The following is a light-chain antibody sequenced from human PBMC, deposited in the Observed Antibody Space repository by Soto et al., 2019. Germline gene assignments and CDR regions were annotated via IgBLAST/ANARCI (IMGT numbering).Light chain of an antibody. CDR1: SSDVGIYKY. J-gene: IGLJ2*01. V-gene: IGLV2-14*01. CDR2: AVA. Sequence: QSALTHPASVSGSPGQSITISCTGTSSDVGIYKYVSWYQQHPGKAPNLMIDAVANRPSGVSNRFSGSKSCNTASLTISGLKAEDESAYYCSSLTSRSTVVVGGGTKLTVL. CDR3: SSLTSRSTVV.